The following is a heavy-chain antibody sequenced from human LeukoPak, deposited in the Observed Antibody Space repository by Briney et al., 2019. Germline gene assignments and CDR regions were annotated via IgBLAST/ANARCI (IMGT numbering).Heavy chain of an antibody. CDR3: VTGFTAMAVDYFDY. CDR1: GKTLSDLS. J-gene: IGHJ4*02. D-gene: IGHD5-18*01. V-gene: IGHV1-24*01. Sequence: ASVKVSCKVSGKTLSDLSIHWLRQPPGKGLEWLGGSDPEDGERIYAQMFQGRVTMTEDTSIDTAYMELSSLRSEDTAVYYCVTGFTAMAVDYFDYWGQGTLVTVSP. CDR2: SDPEDGER.